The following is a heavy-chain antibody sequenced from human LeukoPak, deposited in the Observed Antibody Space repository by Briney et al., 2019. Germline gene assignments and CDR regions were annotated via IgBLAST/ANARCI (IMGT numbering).Heavy chain of an antibody. D-gene: IGHD4-17*01. CDR3: AKDVYGDYGGLDY. CDR1: GFTASSNY. J-gene: IGHJ4*02. V-gene: IGHV3-23*01. Sequence: GGSLRLSCAASGFTASSNYMSWVRQAPGKGLEWVSSIRGSDGSTYYADSVKGRFAISRDNSKNTLYLQMNSLRAEDTAVYYCAKDVYGDYGGLDYWGQGTLVTVSS. CDR2: IRGSDGST.